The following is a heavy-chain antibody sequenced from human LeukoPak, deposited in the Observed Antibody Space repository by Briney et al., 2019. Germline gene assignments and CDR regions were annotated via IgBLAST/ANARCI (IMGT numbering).Heavy chain of an antibody. CDR2: ISSSSSYI. CDR3: ARGRGYSGYDAFDI. Sequence: GGSLRLSCAASGFTFSSYSMNWVRQAQGKGLEWVSSISSSSSYIYYADSVKGRFTISRDNAKNSLYLQMNSLRAEDTAVYYCARGRGYSGYDAFDIWGQGTMVTVSS. D-gene: IGHD5-12*01. V-gene: IGHV3-21*01. J-gene: IGHJ3*02. CDR1: GFTFSSYS.